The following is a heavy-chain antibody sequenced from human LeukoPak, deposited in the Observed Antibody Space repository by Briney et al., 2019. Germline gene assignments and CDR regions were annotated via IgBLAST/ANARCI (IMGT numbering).Heavy chain of an antibody. J-gene: IGHJ3*02. Sequence: GGSLRLSCAASGFTFSSYGMHWVRQAPGKGLEWVAFIRYDGSNKYYADSVKGRFTISRDNSKNTLYLQMNSLRAEDTAVYYCAKGSTVTTFFHLVVPPSDAFDIWGQGTMVTVSS. CDR1: GFTFSSYG. CDR3: AKGSTVTTFFHLVVPPSDAFDI. D-gene: IGHD4-17*01. CDR2: IRYDGSNK. V-gene: IGHV3-30*02.